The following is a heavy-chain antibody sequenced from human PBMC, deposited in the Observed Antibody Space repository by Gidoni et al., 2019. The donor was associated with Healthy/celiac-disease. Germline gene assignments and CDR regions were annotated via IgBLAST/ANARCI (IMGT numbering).Heavy chain of an antibody. V-gene: IGHV3-15*01. CDR2: IKSKTDGGTT. D-gene: IGHD6-19*01. CDR1: GFTFSNAW. CDR3: SRDLIAVAGTGSRWGYYYYYGMDV. Sequence: CAASGFTFSNAWMSWVRQAPGKGLEWVGRIKSKTDGGTTDYAAPVKGRFTISRDDSKNTLYLQMNSLKTEDTAVYYCSRDLIAVAGTGSRWGYYYYYGMDVWGQGTTVTVSS. J-gene: IGHJ6*02.